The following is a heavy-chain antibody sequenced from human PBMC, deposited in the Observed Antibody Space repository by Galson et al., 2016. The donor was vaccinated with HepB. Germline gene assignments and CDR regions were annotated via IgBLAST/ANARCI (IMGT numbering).Heavy chain of an antibody. J-gene: IGHJ6*02. D-gene: IGHD3-10*01. CDR2: ISGSGGRT. Sequence: SLRLSCAASGFRCSSYAVSWVRQAPGKGLEWVSGISGSGGRTYYADSVKGRFTISRDNSKNTVYLQMNSLRVEDTALYYCAKDGYFASGSALYGMDVWGQGTTVTVSS. CDR1: GFRCSSYA. CDR3: AKDGYFASGSALYGMDV. V-gene: IGHV3-23*01.